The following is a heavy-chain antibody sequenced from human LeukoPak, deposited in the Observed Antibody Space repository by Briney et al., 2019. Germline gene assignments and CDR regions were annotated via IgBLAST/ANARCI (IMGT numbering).Heavy chain of an antibody. CDR1: GFTFSSYW. CDR2: IKGDGSEK. CDR3: ARWTYSSSWWFVEN. V-gene: IGHV3-7*01. Sequence: QPGGSLRLSCAASGFTFSSYWVTWVRQAPGKGLEWVAKIKGDGSEKYYVDSVKGRFTISRDNAKDSLYLQMNSLRAEDTALYYCARWTYSSSWWFVENWGQGILATVSS. J-gene: IGHJ4*02. D-gene: IGHD6-13*01.